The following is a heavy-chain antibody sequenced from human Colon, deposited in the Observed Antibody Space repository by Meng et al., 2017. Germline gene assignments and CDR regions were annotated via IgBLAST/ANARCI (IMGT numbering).Heavy chain of an antibody. CDR1: GYTFTGYY. D-gene: IGHD4-23*01. CDR3: ARENGGSDDYGGNFDY. V-gene: IGHV1-2*06. Sequence: GQGAQAGAEGQKPGASVKVACKASGYTFTGYYMHWVRQAPGQGLEWMGRINPNSGGTNYAQKFQGRVTMTRDTSISTAYMELSRLRSDDTAVYYCARENGGSDDYGGNFDYWGQGTLVTVSS. CDR2: INPNSGGT. J-gene: IGHJ4*02.